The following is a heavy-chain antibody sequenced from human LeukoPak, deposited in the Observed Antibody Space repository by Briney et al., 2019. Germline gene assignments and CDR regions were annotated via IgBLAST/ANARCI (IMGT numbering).Heavy chain of an antibody. V-gene: IGHV1-2*02. Sequence: ASVKVSCKASGYTFASYDINWVRQATGQGLEWMGWINPNSGGTNYAQKFQGRVTMTRDTFISTAYMELSRLRSDDTAVYYCARDPGSGWLHNFDYWGQGTLVTVSS. CDR3: ARDPGSGWLHNFDY. D-gene: IGHD6-19*01. J-gene: IGHJ4*02. CDR1: GYTFASYD. CDR2: INPNSGGT.